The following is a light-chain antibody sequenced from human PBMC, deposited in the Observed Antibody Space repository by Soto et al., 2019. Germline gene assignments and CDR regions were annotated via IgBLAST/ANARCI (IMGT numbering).Light chain of an antibody. CDR3: QQRSNWLLT. J-gene: IGKJ4*01. Sequence: EIVLTQSPATLSLSPGERATLSCSASQSVSSYLAWYQQRPGQAPRLLIYAASNRATGIPARFSGSGSGTDFALTISSLEPEDFAVYYCQQRSNWLLTFGGGTKVEIK. V-gene: IGKV3-11*01. CDR1: QSVSSY. CDR2: AAS.